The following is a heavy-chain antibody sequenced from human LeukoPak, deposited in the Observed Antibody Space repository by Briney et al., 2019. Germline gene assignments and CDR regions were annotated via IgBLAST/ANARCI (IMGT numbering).Heavy chain of an antibody. J-gene: IGHJ4*02. Sequence: PGGSLRLSCAVFGFTVSGNYMSWVRQAPRKGLEWVSAIYTDGNTHYAGSVKGRFTISRDSFKNTLYLQMNSLRAEDTAVYYCARDRAYGGVGDFDYWGQGTLVTVSS. CDR3: ARDRAYGGVGDFDY. CDR1: GFTVSGNY. CDR2: IYTDGNT. D-gene: IGHD3-16*01. V-gene: IGHV3-66*01.